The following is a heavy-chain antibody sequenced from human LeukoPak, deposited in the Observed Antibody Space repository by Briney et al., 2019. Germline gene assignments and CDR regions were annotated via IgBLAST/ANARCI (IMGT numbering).Heavy chain of an antibody. CDR3: TRDRSRAEDD. CDR2: INQGGSDK. J-gene: IGHJ4*02. Sequence: PGGSLRLSCAASGFTFSGHWMSWVRQAPGKGLEWVANINQGGSDKYYVDSAKGRFTISRDNANNLLYLQMNRLRGEDTALYYCTRDRSRAEDDWGQGTLVTVSS. D-gene: IGHD1-14*01. CDR1: GFTFSGHW. V-gene: IGHV3-7*01.